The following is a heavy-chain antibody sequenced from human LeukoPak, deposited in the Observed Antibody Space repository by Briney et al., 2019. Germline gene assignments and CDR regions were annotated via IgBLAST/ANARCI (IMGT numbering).Heavy chain of an antibody. D-gene: IGHD3-22*01. J-gene: IGHJ4*02. CDR1: GGTFSSYA. V-gene: IGHV1-69*05. CDR2: IIPIFGTT. Sequence: ASVKASCKASGGTFSSYAISWVRQAPGQGLEWMGGIIPIFGTTNYAQKFQGRVTITTDESTSTAYMELSSLRSEDTAVYYCATNYYGSSGYYYGFDYWGQGTLVTVSS. CDR3: ATNYYGSSGYYYGFDY.